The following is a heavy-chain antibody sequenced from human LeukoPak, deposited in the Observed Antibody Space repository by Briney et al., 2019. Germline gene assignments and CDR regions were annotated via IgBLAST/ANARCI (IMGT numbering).Heavy chain of an antibody. CDR2: IYDSGST. Sequence: PSETLSLTCAVSGYSISSGYYWGWIRQPPGKGLEWIGSIYDSGSTYYNPSLKSRVTISVDTSKNQFSLTLSSVTAADTAVYYFXVXRGIVVPTTGLFDYWGQGTLVTVSS. CDR3: XVXRGIVVPTTGLFDY. D-gene: IGHD1-26*01. CDR1: GYSISSGYY. J-gene: IGHJ4*02. V-gene: IGHV4-38-2*01.